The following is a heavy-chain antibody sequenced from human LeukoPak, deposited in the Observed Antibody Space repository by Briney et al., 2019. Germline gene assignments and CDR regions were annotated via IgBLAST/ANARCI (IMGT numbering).Heavy chain of an antibody. J-gene: IGHJ4*02. CDR3: VRGYHSFDL. D-gene: IGHD2-2*01. CDR2: STNKATSYTT. Sequence: PGGSLRLSCATSGFTFNTNAMSWVRQDPGKGLEWVGRSTNKATSYTTKYAASVQGRFTISRGESKSSLFLQMNSLKAEDTAVYYCVRGYHSFDLWGQGTLVTVSS. CDR1: GFTFNTNA. V-gene: IGHV3-72*01.